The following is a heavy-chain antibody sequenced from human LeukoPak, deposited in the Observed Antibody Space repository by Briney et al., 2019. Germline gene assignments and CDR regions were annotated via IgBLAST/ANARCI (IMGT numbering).Heavy chain of an antibody. D-gene: IGHD2-8*02. V-gene: IGHV3-23*01. J-gene: IGHJ4*02. Sequence: PGGSLRLSCAASGFTFSSYAMSWVRQAPGKGLEWVSAISGSGGSTYYADSVKGRFAISRDNSKNTLYLQMNSLRAEDTAVYYCAKNGVLIYYFDYWGQGTLVTVSS. CDR3: AKNGVLIYYFDY. CDR1: GFTFSSYA. CDR2: ISGSGGST.